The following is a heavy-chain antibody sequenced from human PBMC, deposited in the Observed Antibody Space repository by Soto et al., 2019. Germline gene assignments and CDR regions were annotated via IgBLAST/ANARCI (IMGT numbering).Heavy chain of an antibody. D-gene: IGHD5-18*01. CDR1: GFIFSDFG. V-gene: IGHV3-30*18. J-gene: IGHJ3*01. CDR2: ISYDGNNK. Sequence: QVNLVESGGGVVQPGRSLRLSGEASGFIFSDFGMHWVRKAPGKGLEWVAVISYDGNNKYYAQSVKGRFTISRDNSKNTLFLNMDSLRPEDTAVYHCVKGDLDTAVVNSPDAFDFWGPGTMVTVS. CDR3: VKGDLDTAVVNSPDAFDF.